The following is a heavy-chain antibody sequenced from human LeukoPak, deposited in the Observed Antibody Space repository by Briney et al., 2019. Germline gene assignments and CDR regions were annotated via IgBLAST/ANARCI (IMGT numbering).Heavy chain of an antibody. CDR1: GGSISSSSYY. D-gene: IGHD6-19*01. J-gene: IGHJ4*02. CDR3: ARGTRYSSGWYDY. V-gene: IGHV4-39*07. CDR2: IYYSGST. Sequence: PSETLSLTCTVSGGSISSSSYYWGWIRQPPGKGLEWIGSIYYSGSTYYNPSLKSRVTISVDTSKNQFSLKLSSVTAADTAVYYCARGTRYSSGWYDYWGQGTLVTVSS.